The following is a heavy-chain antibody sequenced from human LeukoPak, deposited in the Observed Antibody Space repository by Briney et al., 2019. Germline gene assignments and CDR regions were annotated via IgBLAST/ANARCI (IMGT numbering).Heavy chain of an antibody. Sequence: GGSLRLSCAASGFTFSHHGMHWVRQAPGKGLEWVSYISSSGSTIYYADSVKGRFTISRDNAKNSLYLQMNSLRVEDTAVYFCARDNYDSSTPYYFDYWGQGTLVTVSS. CDR3: ARDNYDSSTPYYFDY. V-gene: IGHV3-48*04. D-gene: IGHD3-22*01. CDR1: GFTFSHHG. J-gene: IGHJ4*02. CDR2: ISSSGSTI.